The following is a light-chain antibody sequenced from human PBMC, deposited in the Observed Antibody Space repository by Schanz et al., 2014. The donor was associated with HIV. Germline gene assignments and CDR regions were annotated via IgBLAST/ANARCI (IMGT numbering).Light chain of an antibody. CDR2: QGS. Sequence: DIQMTQSPSTLSTSVGDRVTITCRASQTIGRWLAWYQQKPGRAPNVLIYQGSTLETGVPSRFSGSGSGTEFTLTISSLQPDDFATYYCQHYYSYPYTFGQGTEVEIK. J-gene: IGKJ2*01. CDR1: QTIGRW. V-gene: IGKV1-5*03. CDR3: QHYYSYPYT.